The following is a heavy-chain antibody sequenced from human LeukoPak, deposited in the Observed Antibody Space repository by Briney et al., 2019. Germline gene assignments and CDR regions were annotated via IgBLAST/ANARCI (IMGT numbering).Heavy chain of an antibody. CDR3: ARDAPGNTALDY. V-gene: IGHV3-74*01. Sequence: PGGSLRLSCAASGFTFISYWMHWVRHAPGKGLVWVARINGDGSSTDFADSVKGRFTTSRDNAKNTLYLQMNSLRAEDTAVYYCARDAPGNTALDYWGQGTLVTVSS. CDR1: GFTFISYW. J-gene: IGHJ4*02. D-gene: IGHD5-18*01. CDR2: INGDGSST.